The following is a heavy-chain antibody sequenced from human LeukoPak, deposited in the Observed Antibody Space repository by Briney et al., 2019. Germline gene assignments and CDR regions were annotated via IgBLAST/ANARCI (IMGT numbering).Heavy chain of an antibody. V-gene: IGHV3-11*01. CDR1: GFTFSDYY. J-gene: IGHJ4*02. CDR2: ISSSGSTI. CDR3: ARLRMDLEQRDY. Sequence: GGSLRLSCAASGFTFSDYYMSWIRQAPGKGLEWVSYISSSGSTIYYADSVKGRFTISRDNAKNSLYPQMNSLRAEDTAVYYCARLRMDLEQRDYWGQGTLVTVSS. D-gene: IGHD6-25*01.